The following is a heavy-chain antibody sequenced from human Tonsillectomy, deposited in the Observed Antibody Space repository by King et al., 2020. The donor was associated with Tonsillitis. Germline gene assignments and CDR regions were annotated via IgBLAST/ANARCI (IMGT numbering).Heavy chain of an antibody. V-gene: IGHV3-23*04. CDR3: AKGDMGYYYYGMDV. CDR2: ISGTRVTT. D-gene: IGHD3-16*01. Sequence: VQLVESGGGLVQPGGSLRVSCAASGFTFSSYAMSWVRQAPGKGLEWVSGISGTRVTTYYADSLKGRFTISRDNSKNKLYLQMNSLRAEDTAVYYCAKGDMGYYYYGMDVWGQGTTVTVSS. CDR1: GFTFSSYA. J-gene: IGHJ6*02.